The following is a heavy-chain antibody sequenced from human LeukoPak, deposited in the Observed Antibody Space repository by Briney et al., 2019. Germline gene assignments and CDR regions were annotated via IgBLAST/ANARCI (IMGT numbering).Heavy chain of an antibody. CDR1: GFTFSNYA. CDR2: ISAGGGST. D-gene: IGHD1-26*01. V-gene: IGHV3-23*01. J-gene: IGHJ4*02. Sequence: GGSLRLSCASSGFTFSNYAMSWVRQAPGKGLEWVSGISAGGGSTYYADSVKGRFTISRDNSKNTLYLQMNSLRGEDTAVYYCAKDSSGSYYGKSDFWGQGTLVAVFS. CDR3: AKDSSGSYYGKSDF.